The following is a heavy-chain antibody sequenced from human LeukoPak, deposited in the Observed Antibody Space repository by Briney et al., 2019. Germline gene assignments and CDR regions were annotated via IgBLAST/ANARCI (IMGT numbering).Heavy chain of an antibody. CDR1: GYTFTSYA. CDR3: ARVVVVPAALNWFDP. Sequence: GASVKVSCKASGYTFTSYAMNWVRQAPGQGLEWMGWINTNTGNPTYAQGFTGRFVFSLDTSGSTAYLQISSLKAEDTAVYYCARVVVVPAALNWFDPWGQGTLVTVSS. CDR2: INTNTGNP. V-gene: IGHV7-4-1*02. D-gene: IGHD2-2*01. J-gene: IGHJ5*02.